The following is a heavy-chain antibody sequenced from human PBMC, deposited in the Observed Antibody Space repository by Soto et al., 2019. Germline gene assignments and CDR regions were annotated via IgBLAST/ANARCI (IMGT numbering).Heavy chain of an antibody. J-gene: IGHJ5*02. CDR3: ARVPGP. D-gene: IGHD7-27*01. Sequence: TSETLSLTCTVSGGSISSYYWSWIRQPPGKGLEWIGYIYYSATTNYNPSLKSRVTISVDTSKNQFSLKLTSVTAADTAVYYCARVPGPWGQGTLVTVSS. CDR2: IYYSATT. CDR1: GGSISSYY. V-gene: IGHV4-59*01.